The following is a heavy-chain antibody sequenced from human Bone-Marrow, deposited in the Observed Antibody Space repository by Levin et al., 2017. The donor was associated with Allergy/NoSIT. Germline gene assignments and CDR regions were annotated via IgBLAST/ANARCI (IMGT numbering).Heavy chain of an antibody. CDR2: IDPEDGHT. J-gene: IGHJ6*02. CDR3: TSGWLLGPVVGMDV. Sequence: ASVKVSCKVSGHTFTDYYIHWVRQVPGKGLEWLGHIDPEDGHTVYSEKFEGRVTITADTSEVTAYMALSSLKSEDTAVYYCTSGWLLGPVVGMDVWGQGTTVVVSS. D-gene: IGHD2-15*01. CDR1: GHTFTDYY. V-gene: IGHV1-69-2*01.